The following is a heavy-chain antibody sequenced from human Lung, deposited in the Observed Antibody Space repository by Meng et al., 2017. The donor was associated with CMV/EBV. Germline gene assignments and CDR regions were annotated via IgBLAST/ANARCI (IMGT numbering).Heavy chain of an antibody. CDR2: ISYDGSNK. J-gene: IGHJ6*02. V-gene: IGHV3-30-3*01. Sequence: RSXCEAFGSTSSSYAMHWAPQAPGKGLEWVAVISYDGSNKYYADSVKGRFTISRDNSKNTLFLQMISLRAEDTAVYYCARDPLSSRYYDFWSGYGGYYYCGMDVGXQGTXVTGSS. D-gene: IGHD3-3*01. CDR1: GSTSSSYA. CDR3: ARDPLSSRYYDFWSGYGGYYYCGMDV.